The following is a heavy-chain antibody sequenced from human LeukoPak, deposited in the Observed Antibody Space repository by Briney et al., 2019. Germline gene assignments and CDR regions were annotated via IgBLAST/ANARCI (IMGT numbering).Heavy chain of an antibody. CDR2: IWYDGSNK. Sequence: GGSLRLSSAASGFTFSSYGMHWVRQAPGKGLEWVAVIWYDGSNKYYADSVKGRFTISRDNSKNTLYLQMNSLGAEDTAVYYCARDPYSSGVNWFDPWGQGTLVTVSS. CDR1: GFTFSSYG. J-gene: IGHJ5*02. D-gene: IGHD6-25*01. V-gene: IGHV3-33*01. CDR3: ARDPYSSGVNWFDP.